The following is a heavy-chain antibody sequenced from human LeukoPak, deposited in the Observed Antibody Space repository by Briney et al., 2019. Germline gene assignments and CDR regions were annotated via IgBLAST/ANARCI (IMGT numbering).Heavy chain of an antibody. Sequence: GGSLRLSCVASGFSFRSFGMHWVRQAPGKGPEWVALISNDGNSKQYADSVKGRFNISRDNSKNTLYLQMNSLTAEDTAVYYCAKDRYYYGSSGYIARWDHWGQGTQVTVSS. J-gene: IGHJ4*02. CDR3: AKDRYYYGSSGYIARWDH. D-gene: IGHD3-22*01. CDR2: ISNDGNSK. V-gene: IGHV3-30*18. CDR1: GFSFRSFG.